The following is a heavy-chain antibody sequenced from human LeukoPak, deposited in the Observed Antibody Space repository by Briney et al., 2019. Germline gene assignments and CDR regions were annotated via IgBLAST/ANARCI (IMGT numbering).Heavy chain of an antibody. D-gene: IGHD1-14*01. CDR1: GGSISSSSYY. V-gene: IGHV4-39*07. CDR2: IYYSGST. CDR3: ARGPEYMDV. Sequence: SETLSLTCAVSGGSISSSSYYWGWIRQPPGKGLEWIGSIYYSGSTYYNPSLKSRVTISVDTSKNQFSLMVSSLTAADTAVYFCARGPEYMDVWGKGTTVTVSS. J-gene: IGHJ6*03.